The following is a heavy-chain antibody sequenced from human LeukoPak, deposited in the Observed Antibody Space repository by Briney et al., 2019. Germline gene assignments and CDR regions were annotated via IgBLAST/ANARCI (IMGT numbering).Heavy chain of an antibody. CDR2: ISYDGTNK. J-gene: IGHJ3*02. V-gene: IGHV3-30-3*01. D-gene: IGHD1-14*01. Sequence: PGGSLGLSCAASGFTFSTFAIHWVRQPPGKGLEWVAVISYDGTNKYYADSVKGRFTISRDNSKNTLYLEMNSLRTEDTAVYYCTRVDEVFAFDIWGHGTMVTVSS. CDR1: GFTFSTFA. CDR3: TRVDEVFAFDI.